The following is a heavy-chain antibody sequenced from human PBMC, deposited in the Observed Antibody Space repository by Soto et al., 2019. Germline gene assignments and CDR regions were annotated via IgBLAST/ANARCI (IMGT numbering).Heavy chain of an antibody. CDR2: ISAYNGNT. CDR1: VYTFTNYG. D-gene: IGHD2-2*01. J-gene: IGHJ6*02. Sequence: XSVKVSCKASVYTFTNYGVSWVRQAPGQGLEWMGWISAYNGNTNYAQKLQGRVTMTTDTSTSTAYMELRSLRSDDTAVYYCARGCSSTSCYADYGMDVWGQGATVTVSS. V-gene: IGHV1-18*04. CDR3: ARGCSSTSCYADYGMDV.